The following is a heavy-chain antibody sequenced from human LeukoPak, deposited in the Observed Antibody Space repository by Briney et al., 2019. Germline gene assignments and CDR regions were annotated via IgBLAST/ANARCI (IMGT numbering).Heavy chain of an antibody. CDR2: ITPTSTST. Sequence: GGSLRLSCAASGIAFRSFTMHWVRQAPGKGLEWVSSITPTSTSTFYADSVKGRFTISRDNAKNSLYLQMNSLRAEDTAVYHCATVYYDSSAYGDLDSWGQGTLDTVSS. CDR3: ATVYYDSSAYGDLDS. D-gene: IGHD3-22*01. J-gene: IGHJ4*02. CDR1: GIAFRSFT. V-gene: IGHV3-21*01.